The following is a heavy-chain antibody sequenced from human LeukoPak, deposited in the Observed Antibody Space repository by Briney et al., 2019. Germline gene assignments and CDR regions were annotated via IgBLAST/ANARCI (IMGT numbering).Heavy chain of an antibody. J-gene: IGHJ2*01. CDR2: ISGSGGST. Sequence: PGRSLRLSCAASGFTFSSYAMSWVRQAPGKGLEWVSAISGSGGSTYYADSVRGRFSISRDNSKNTLHLQMNSLRAEDTAIYYCAKDLEVSHWYFDLWGRGTLVTVSS. CDR3: AKDLEVSHWYFDL. CDR1: GFTFSSYA. V-gene: IGHV3-23*01.